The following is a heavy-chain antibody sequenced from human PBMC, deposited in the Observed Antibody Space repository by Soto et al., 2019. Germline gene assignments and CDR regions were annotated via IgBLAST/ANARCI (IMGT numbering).Heavy chain of an antibody. J-gene: IGHJ4*02. CDR3: ARIFDFWSGYYLSY. D-gene: IGHD3-3*01. V-gene: IGHV2-5*02. CDR1: GFSLSTSGVA. Sequence: SCPTLVNPTHPLTRTCTFSGFSLSTSGVAVGWIRQAPRKAPEWRAFMFLDDDKRYSPSLENELTITKDTSKNQVVLTMTNMDLVDTATYYCARIFDFWSGYYLSYWGRGTLVTVSS. CDR2: MFLDDDK.